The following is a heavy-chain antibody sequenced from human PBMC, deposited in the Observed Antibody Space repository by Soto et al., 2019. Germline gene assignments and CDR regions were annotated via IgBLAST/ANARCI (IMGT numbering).Heavy chain of an antibody. CDR1: GFTFSSYW. D-gene: IGHD6-13*01. CDR2: IKQDGSEK. Sequence: EVQLVESGGGLVQPGGSLRLSCAASGFTFSSYWMSWVRQAPGKGLEWVANIKQDGSEKYYVDSVKGRFTISRDNAKNSVYLQMNNLRAEDTAVYYCATSRTGSSWYNYWGHGTLVTVSS. CDR3: ATSRTGSSWYNY. V-gene: IGHV3-7*01. J-gene: IGHJ4*01.